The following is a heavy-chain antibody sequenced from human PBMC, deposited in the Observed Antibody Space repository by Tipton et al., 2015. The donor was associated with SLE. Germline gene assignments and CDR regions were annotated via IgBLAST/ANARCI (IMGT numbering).Heavy chain of an antibody. Sequence: TLSLTCTVSGGSISSSSYYWGWIRQPPGKGLEWIGSIYYSGSTYYNPSLKSRVTISVDTSKNQFSLKLSSVTAADTAVYYCARLGIAAAGPTDYWGQGTLVTVSS. CDR1: GGSISSSSYY. V-gene: IGHV4-39*07. CDR3: ARLGIAAAGPTDY. D-gene: IGHD6-25*01. CDR2: IYYSGST. J-gene: IGHJ4*02.